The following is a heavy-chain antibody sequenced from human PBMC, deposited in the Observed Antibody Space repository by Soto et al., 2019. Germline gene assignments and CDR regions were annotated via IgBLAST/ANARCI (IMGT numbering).Heavy chain of an antibody. D-gene: IGHD3-10*01. V-gene: IGHV1-18*01. CDR1: GYTFTSYG. J-gene: IGHJ5*02. CDR3: ARSPLWFGENWFDP. CDR2: ISAYNGNT. Sequence: ASVKVSCKASGYTFTSYGISWVRQAPGQGLEWMGWISAYNGNTNYAQKLQGRVTMTTDTSTSTAYMELRSLRSDDTAVYYCARSPLWFGENWFDPWGQGTLVPVSP.